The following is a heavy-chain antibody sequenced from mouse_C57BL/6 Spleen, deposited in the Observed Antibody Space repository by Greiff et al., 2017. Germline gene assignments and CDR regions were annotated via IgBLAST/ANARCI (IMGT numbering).Heavy chain of an antibody. CDR3: ARDR. Sequence: EVKLEESGPGLVKPSQSLSLTCSVTGYSITSGYYWNWIRQFPGNKLEWMGYISYDGSNNYNPSLKNRISITRDTSKNQFFLKLNSVTTEDTATYYCARDRWGQGTLVTVSA. CDR1: GYSITSGYY. V-gene: IGHV3-6*01. J-gene: IGHJ3*01. CDR2: ISYDGSN.